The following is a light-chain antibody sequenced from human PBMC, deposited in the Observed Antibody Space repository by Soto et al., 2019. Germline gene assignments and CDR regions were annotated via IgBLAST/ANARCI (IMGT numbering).Light chain of an antibody. CDR3: QQRAISPYT. J-gene: IGKJ2*01. Sequence: EIALTQSPATLSLSPGERPTLSCRANRTVFNFLIWYQQKPGQAPRLLIYDASNRATDIPARFSGTGSGTDFRLTISSLEPEDFALYFCQQRAISPYTFGPGTKLEIK. CDR1: RTVFNF. CDR2: DAS. V-gene: IGKV3-11*01.